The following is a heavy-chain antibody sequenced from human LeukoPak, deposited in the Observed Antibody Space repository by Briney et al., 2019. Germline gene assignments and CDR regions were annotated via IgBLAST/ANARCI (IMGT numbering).Heavy chain of an antibody. CDR2: MNPNSGNT. D-gene: IGHD3-22*01. CDR1: GCTFTSYD. V-gene: IGHV1-8*03. Sequence: ASVKVSCKASGCTFTSYDINWVRQATGQGLEWMGWMNPNSGNTGYAQKFQGRVTITRNTSISTAYMELSSLRSEDTAVYYCARASEDYYDSSGYLDPDAFDIWGQGTMVTVSS. J-gene: IGHJ3*02. CDR3: ARASEDYYDSSGYLDPDAFDI.